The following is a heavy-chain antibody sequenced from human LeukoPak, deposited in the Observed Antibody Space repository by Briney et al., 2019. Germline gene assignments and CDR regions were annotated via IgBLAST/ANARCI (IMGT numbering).Heavy chain of an antibody. CDR1: GFTFSSHS. J-gene: IGHJ6*03. Sequence: PGGSLRLSCAASGFTFSSHSMNWVRQAPGKGLEWVSSISSSSSYIYYADSVKGRFTISRDNAKNSLYLQMNSLRAEDTAVYYCARVKIRESYMDVWGKGTTVTVSS. CDR3: ARVKIRESYMDV. CDR2: ISSSSSYI. V-gene: IGHV3-21*01.